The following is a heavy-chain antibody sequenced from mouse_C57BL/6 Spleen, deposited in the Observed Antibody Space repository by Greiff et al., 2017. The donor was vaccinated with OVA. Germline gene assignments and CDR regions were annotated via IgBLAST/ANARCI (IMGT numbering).Heavy chain of an antibody. CDR3: ARSAPSFDY. J-gene: IGHJ2*01. Sequence: EVQLQQSGPELVKPGASVKISCKASGYTFTDYYMNWVKQSHGKSLEWIGDINPNNGGTSYNQKFKGKATLTVDKSSSTAYMELRSLTSEDSAVYYCARSAPSFDYWGQGTTLTVSS. CDR1: GYTFTDYY. V-gene: IGHV1-26*01. CDR2: INPNNGGT.